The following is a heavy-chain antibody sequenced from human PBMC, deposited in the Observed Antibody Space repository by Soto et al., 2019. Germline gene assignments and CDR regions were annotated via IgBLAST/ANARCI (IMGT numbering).Heavy chain of an antibody. Sequence: ASVKVSCKASGYTFTGYYMHWVRQAPGQGLEWMGWINPNSGGTNYAQKFQGRVTMTRDTSISTAYMELSRLRSDDTAVYYCARGSSGVVPAAIPYYYYSMDVWGQGTTVTVSS. CDR2: INPNSGGT. J-gene: IGHJ6*02. D-gene: IGHD2-2*01. CDR3: ARGSSGVVPAAIPYYYYSMDV. V-gene: IGHV1-2*02. CDR1: GYTFTGYY.